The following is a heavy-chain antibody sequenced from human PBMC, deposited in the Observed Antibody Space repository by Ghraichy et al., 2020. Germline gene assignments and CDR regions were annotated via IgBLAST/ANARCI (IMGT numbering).Heavy chain of an antibody. CDR2: IGGRSGTT. Sequence: LSLTCAASGFTFNNFAMSWVRQAPGKGLEWVSSIGGRSGTTYYTDSVKGRFTISRDNSKDTLYLQMSSLRTEDTAIYYCTKFRGFDWNYYFANWGQGALVTVSS. D-gene: IGHD3-9*01. CDR3: TKFRGFDWNYYFAN. CDR1: GFTFNNFA. V-gene: IGHV3-23*01. J-gene: IGHJ4*02.